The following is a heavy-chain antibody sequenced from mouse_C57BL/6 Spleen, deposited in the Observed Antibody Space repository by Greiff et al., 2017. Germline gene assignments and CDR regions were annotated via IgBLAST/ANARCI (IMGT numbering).Heavy chain of an antibody. J-gene: IGHJ4*01. CDR2: IDPSDSYT. D-gene: IGHD1-1*01. CDR1: GYTFTSYW. CDR3: ARRDNYYGPNYYAMDY. Sequence: VQLQQPGAELVKPGASVKLSCKASGYTFTSYWMQWVKQRPGQGLEWIGEIDPSDSYTNYNQKFKGQATLTVDTSSSTAYMQRSSLTSEDSAVYYCARRDNYYGPNYYAMDYWGQGTSVTVSA. V-gene: IGHV1-50*01.